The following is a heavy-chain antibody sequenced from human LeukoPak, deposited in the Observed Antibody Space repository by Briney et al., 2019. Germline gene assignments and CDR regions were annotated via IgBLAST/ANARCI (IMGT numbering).Heavy chain of an antibody. J-gene: IGHJ4*02. V-gene: IGHV4-38-2*02. Sequence: SETLSLTCTVSGYSISSGYYWGWIRQPPGKGLEWIGSIYYSGSTYYNPSLKSRVTISVDTSQNQFSLKLSSVTAADTAVYYCAREGGGFSGYDIPDYWGQGTLVTVSS. D-gene: IGHD5-12*01. CDR2: IYYSGST. CDR1: GYSISSGYY. CDR3: AREGGGFSGYDIPDY.